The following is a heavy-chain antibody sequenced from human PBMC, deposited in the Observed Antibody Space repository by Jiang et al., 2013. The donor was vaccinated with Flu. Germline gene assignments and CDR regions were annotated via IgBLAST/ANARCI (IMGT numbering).Heavy chain of an antibody. Sequence: VSGFSFSDHYLDLGPPGSREGTGVVGRSRDKGNSYTTEYAASVKGRFTISRDDSKNSLYLQLNSLKIEDTAVYFCARPRGASYDSSYFDYWGQGTLVTVSS. J-gene: IGHJ4*02. CDR1: GFSFSDHY. CDR2: SRDKGNSYTT. V-gene: IGHV3-72*01. CDR3: ARPRGASYDSSYFDY. D-gene: IGHD3-22*01.